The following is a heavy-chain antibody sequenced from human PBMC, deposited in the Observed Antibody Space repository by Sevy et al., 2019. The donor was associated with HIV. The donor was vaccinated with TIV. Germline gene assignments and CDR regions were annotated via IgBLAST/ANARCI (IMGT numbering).Heavy chain of an antibody. D-gene: IGHD3-22*01. V-gene: IGHV5-51*01. CDR2: IYPGDSDT. Sequence: GESLKISCKGSGYSFTKYWIGWVRQMPGKGLEWMGIIYPGDSDTRYRPSFQGQVTISADKSISTAYLQWCSLKASDTAMYYCTSLGGNDTSGYHFFDHWGQGTLVTVSS. CDR3: TSLGGNDTSGYHFFDH. CDR1: GYSFTKYW. J-gene: IGHJ4*02.